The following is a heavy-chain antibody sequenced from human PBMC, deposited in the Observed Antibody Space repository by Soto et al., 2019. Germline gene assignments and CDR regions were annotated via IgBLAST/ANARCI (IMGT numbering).Heavy chain of an antibody. J-gene: IGHJ4*02. Sequence: QVQLVESGGGVVQPGRSLRLSCAASGFTFSSYAMHWVRQAPGKGLEWVAVISYDGSNKYYADSVKGRFTISRDNSKNTLYLQMNSLRAEDTAVYYCARNRGYSYGFDWGQGTLFIVSS. CDR1: GFTFSSYA. CDR2: ISYDGSNK. D-gene: IGHD5-18*01. CDR3: ARNRGYSYGFD. V-gene: IGHV3-30-3*01.